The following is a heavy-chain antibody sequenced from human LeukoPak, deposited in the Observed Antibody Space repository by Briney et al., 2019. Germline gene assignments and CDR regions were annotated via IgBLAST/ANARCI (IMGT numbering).Heavy chain of an antibody. Sequence: GGSLRLSCAASGFTFSSYAMSWVRQAPGKGLEWVSRINSDGSSTTYADSVKGRFTISRDNAKNTLYLQMNSLRAEDTAVYYCARTISSSSTSCFLYWGQGTLVTVSS. D-gene: IGHD2-2*01. CDR1: GFTFSSYA. J-gene: IGHJ4*02. CDR3: ARTISSSSTSCFLY. CDR2: INSDGSST. V-gene: IGHV3-74*01.